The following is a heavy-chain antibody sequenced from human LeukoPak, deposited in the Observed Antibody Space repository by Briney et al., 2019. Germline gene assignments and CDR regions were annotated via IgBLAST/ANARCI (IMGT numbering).Heavy chain of an antibody. V-gene: IGHV4-39*01. D-gene: IGHD3-3*01. Sequence: SETLSLTCVVSGASIRSSHHYWVWIRQPPGKGLEWIGSIYSSGSTYYNQSLGTRVTISVDTSKNQFSLKLSSVTAADTAVYYCARVIRTSGYYSNPKSGSFDLWGQGSLVTVSS. CDR3: ARVIRTSGYYSNPKSGSFDL. CDR1: GASIRSSHHY. J-gene: IGHJ4*02. CDR2: IYSSGST.